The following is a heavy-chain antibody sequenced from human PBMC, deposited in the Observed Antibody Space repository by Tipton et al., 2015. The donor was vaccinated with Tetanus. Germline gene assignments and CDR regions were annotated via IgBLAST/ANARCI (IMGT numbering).Heavy chain of an antibody. J-gene: IGHJ4*02. D-gene: IGHD6-13*01. CDR2: IKQDGTEK. V-gene: IGHV3-7*01. Sequence: SLRLSCAASGFTFSSYWMTWVRQAPGKGLEWGANIKQDGTEKYYADSVKGRITISRDNAENSMYLQLNSPRVEDPAPYYCARDHRAGEPGILVYWGQGTLVTVSS. CDR3: ARDHRAGEPGILVY. CDR1: GFTFSSYW.